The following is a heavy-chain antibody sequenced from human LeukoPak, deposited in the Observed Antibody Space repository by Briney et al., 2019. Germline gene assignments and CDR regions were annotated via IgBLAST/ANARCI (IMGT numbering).Heavy chain of an antibody. D-gene: IGHD3-16*01. J-gene: IGHJ4*02. Sequence: GGSLRLSCAASGVSVSDKYMTWVRQAPGKGLEWVAVLFSGGSTYYGDSVKGRFTISRDTSKNTLYLHMNSLRAEDTAVYHCARDRGEGIDYWGQGTLVTVSS. CDR1: GVSVSDKY. CDR2: LFSGGST. CDR3: ARDRGEGIDY. V-gene: IGHV3-53*01.